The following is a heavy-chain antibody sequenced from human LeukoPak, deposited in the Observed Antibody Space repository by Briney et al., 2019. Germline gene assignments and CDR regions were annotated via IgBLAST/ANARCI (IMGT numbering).Heavy chain of an antibody. J-gene: IGHJ5*02. CDR1: GFTFGDYA. CDR3: TRSLFSKNWFAP. Sequence: GGSLRLSCTTSGFTFGDYAMTWVRQAPGKGLEWVGSIRSKAYGGTAEYAASVKGRFTISRDDSTSIAYLQMNSLTTEDTAVYYCTRSLFSKNWFAPWGQGTLVTVSS. CDR2: IRSKAYGGTA. V-gene: IGHV3-49*04. D-gene: IGHD4-11*01.